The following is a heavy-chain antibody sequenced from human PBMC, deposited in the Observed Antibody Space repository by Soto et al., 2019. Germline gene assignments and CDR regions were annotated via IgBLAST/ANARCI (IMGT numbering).Heavy chain of an antibody. D-gene: IGHD6-19*01. CDR3: ARDGIHSSGLQFLGYFDP. J-gene: IGHJ5*02. Sequence: SETLSLTCTVSGGSISSYYWSWIRQPAGKGLEWIGRISTSGSTNYNPSLKSRVTMSVDTSKNQFSLKLSSVTAADTAVYYCARDGIHSSGLQFLGYFDPWGQGTLVTVS. CDR2: ISTSGST. V-gene: IGHV4-4*07. CDR1: GGSISSYY.